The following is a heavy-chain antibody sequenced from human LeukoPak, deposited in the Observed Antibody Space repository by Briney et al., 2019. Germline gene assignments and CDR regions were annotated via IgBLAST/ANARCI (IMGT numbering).Heavy chain of an antibody. V-gene: IGHV1-69*05. CDR3: ARDSFPWLRFGGQHGRGSYYMEV. CDR1: GGNFSSYA. D-gene: IGHD5-12*01. J-gene: IGHJ6*03. CDR2: IIPIFGTA. Sequence: ASVKVSCKASGGNFSSYAIRWVRQAPGQGLEWMGRIIPIFGTANDAQKCQGRVTITKDESTSTAYMELSSLRSEDTAVYYCARDSFPWLRFGGQHGRGSYYMEVWGKGTAVTVSS.